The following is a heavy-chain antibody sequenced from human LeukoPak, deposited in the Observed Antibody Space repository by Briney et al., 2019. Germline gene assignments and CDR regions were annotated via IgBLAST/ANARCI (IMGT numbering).Heavy chain of an antibody. V-gene: IGHV3-23*01. Sequence: GGSLRLSCAASGFTFSSYAMSWVRQAPGKGLEWVSAISGSGGSTYYADSVKGRFTISRDNSKNTPYLQMNSLRAEDTAVYYCAKDCSGGSCFHYWGQGTLVTVSS. CDR1: GFTFSSYA. D-gene: IGHD2-15*01. J-gene: IGHJ4*02. CDR2: ISGSGGST. CDR3: AKDCSGGSCFHY.